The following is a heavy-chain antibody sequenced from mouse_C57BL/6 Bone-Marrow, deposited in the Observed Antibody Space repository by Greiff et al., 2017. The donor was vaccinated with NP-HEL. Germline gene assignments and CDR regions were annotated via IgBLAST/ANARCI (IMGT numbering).Heavy chain of an antibody. CDR2: ISSGSSTI. D-gene: IGHD2-4*01. CDR3: ARVDYDYDGSY. V-gene: IGHV5-17*01. J-gene: IGHJ4*01. CDR1: GFTFSDYG. Sequence: EVMLVESGGGLVKPGGSLKLSCAASGFTFSDYGMHWVRQAPEKGLEWVAYISSGSSTIYYADTVKGRFTISRDNAKNTLFLQMTSLRSEDTAMYYCARVDYDYDGSYWGQGTSVTVSS.